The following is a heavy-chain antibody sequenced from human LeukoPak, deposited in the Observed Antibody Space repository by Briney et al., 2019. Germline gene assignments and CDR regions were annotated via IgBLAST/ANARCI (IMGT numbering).Heavy chain of an antibody. V-gene: IGHV1-69*13. D-gene: IGHD2-2*01. CDR2: IIPIFGTA. J-gene: IGHJ3*02. CDR1: GGTFSSYA. CDR3: ARDGPIVVVPVDGAFDI. Sequence: GASVKVSCKASGGTFSSYAISWVRQAPGQGLEWMGGIIPIFGTANYAQKFQGRVTITADESTSTAYMELSSLRSEDTAVYYCARDGPIVVVPVDGAFDIWGQGTMVTVSS.